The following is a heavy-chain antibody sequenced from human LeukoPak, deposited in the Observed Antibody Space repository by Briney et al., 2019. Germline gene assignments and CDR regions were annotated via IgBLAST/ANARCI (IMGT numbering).Heavy chain of an antibody. CDR1: GFTFDDYA. Sequence: GGSLRLSCAASGFTFDDYAMHWVRQAPGKGLEWVSLISGDGGSTYYADSVKGRFTISRDNSKNSLYLQMNSLRTEDTGLYYCAKVDSRSWYGYFDYWGQGTLVTVYS. D-gene: IGHD6-13*01. CDR3: AKVDSRSWYGYFDY. CDR2: ISGDGGST. J-gene: IGHJ4*02. V-gene: IGHV3-43*02.